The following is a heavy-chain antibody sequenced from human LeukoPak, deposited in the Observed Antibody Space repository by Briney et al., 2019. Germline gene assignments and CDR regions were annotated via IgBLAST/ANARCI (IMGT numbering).Heavy chain of an antibody. CDR1: GFTFSDYY. CDR3: ARGEAYCGGDCSFFDY. J-gene: IGHJ4*02. CDR2: ISSSGSTI. Sequence: GGSLRLSCAASGFTFSDYYMSWLRQAPGKGLEWVSYISSSGSTIYYADSVKGRFTISRDNAKNSLYLQMNSLRAVDTAVYYCARGEAYCGGDCSFFDYWGQGTLVTVSS. V-gene: IGHV3-11*01. D-gene: IGHD2-21*02.